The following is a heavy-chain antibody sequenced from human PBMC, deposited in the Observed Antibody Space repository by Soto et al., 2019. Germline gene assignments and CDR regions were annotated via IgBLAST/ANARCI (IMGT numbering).Heavy chain of an antibody. CDR2: IYFSGRT. D-gene: IGHD3-10*01. CDR3: ARDQNGSGNYYTRYFDY. CDR1: GGSISSYY. Sequence: ASETLSLTCTVSGGSISSYYWNWIRQPPGKGLEWIGYIYFSGRTNYNPSLKSRVTISVDKSKNQFSLNLSSVTAADTAVYYCARDQNGSGNYYTRYFDYWGQGTLVTV. J-gene: IGHJ4*02. V-gene: IGHV4-59*12.